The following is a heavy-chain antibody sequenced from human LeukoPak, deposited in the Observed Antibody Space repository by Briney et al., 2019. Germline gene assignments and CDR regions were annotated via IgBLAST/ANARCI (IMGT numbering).Heavy chain of an antibody. D-gene: IGHD6-13*01. J-gene: IGHJ4*02. CDR1: GYNFADWW. V-gene: IGHV5-51*01. CDR2: IYPVNSDT. CDR3: ARHVQRSSWDNFDY. Sequence: GDSLKISCKGSGYNFADWWIGWVRQMPGKGLEYMGIIYPVNSDTKYSPSFEGQVTISADRSISTAYLQWSSLKASDTAIYYCARHVQRSSWDNFDYWGQGTLVTVSS.